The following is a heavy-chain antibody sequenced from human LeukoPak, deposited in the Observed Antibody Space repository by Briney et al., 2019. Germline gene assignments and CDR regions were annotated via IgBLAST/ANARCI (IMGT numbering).Heavy chain of an antibody. CDR3: ARQSTYGHSSSREIDS. J-gene: IGHJ5*01. V-gene: IGHV5-51*01. CDR2: IYPGDSDT. CDR1: GYSFTSHW. D-gene: IGHD4-17*01. Sequence: GESLKISCKGSGYSFTSHWIGWVRQMPGKGLEWMGIIYPGDSDTRYSPSFQGQVTISVDKSITTAFLQWSSLKASDTAMYYCARQSTYGHSSSREIDSWGQGTLVTVSS.